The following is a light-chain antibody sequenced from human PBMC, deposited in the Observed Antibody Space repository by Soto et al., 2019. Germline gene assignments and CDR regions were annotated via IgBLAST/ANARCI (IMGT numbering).Light chain of an antibody. CDR1: QSISTW. CDR2: AAS. J-gene: IGKJ5*01. Sequence: IRMPQSPSSLSASTGDRVTITCRASQSISTWLAWYQQKPGKAPKLLIYAASTLENGVPTRFSGTGSETECTRTVSSLQPDDSATYDCQQYNDYITFGQGTRLEI. V-gene: IGKV1-5*01. CDR3: QQYNDYIT.